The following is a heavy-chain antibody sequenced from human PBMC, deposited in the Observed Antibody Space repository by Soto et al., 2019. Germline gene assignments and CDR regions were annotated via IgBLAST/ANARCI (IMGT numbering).Heavy chain of an antibody. V-gene: IGHV4-31*03. CDR3: ARSNGDQPHVYYYYSMDV. Sequence: QVQLQESGPGLVKPSQTLSLTCTVSGGSISSGGYYWSWIRQHPGKGLEWIGYIYYSGSTYYNPSLTSRVTISVEPSKNRFSLKLSSVTGADTAVYYCARSNGDQPHVYYYYSMDVWGQGTTVTVSS. D-gene: IGHD2-2*01. CDR1: GGSISSGGYY. CDR2: IYYSGST. J-gene: IGHJ6*02.